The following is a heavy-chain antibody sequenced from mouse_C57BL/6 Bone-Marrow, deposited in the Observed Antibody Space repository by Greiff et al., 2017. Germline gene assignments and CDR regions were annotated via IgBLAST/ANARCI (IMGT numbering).Heavy chain of an antibody. CDR2: ISSGGDYI. V-gene: IGHV5-9-1*02. CDR3: TRVYYGSSLYFDY. D-gene: IGHD1-1*01. J-gene: IGHJ2*01. CDR1: GFTFSSYA. Sequence: EVKLMESGEGLVKPGGSLKLSCAASGFTFSSYAMSWVRQTPEKRLEWVAYISSGGDYIYYADTVKGRFTISRDNARNTLYLQMSSLKSEDTAMYYCTRVYYGSSLYFDYWGQGTTLTGSS.